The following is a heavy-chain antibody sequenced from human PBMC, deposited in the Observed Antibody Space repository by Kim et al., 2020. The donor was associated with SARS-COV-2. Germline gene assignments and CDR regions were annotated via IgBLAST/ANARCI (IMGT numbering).Heavy chain of an antibody. CDR2: INHSGST. Sequence: SETLSLTCAVYGGSFSGYYWSWIRQPPGKGLEWIGEINHSGSTNYNPSLKSRVTISVDTSKNQFSLKLSSATAADTAVYYCARTRIAARPYVRGGGFDP. D-gene: IGHD6-6*01. V-gene: IGHV4-34*01. CDR3: ARTRIAARPYVRGGGFDP. J-gene: IGHJ5*02. CDR1: GGSFSGYY.